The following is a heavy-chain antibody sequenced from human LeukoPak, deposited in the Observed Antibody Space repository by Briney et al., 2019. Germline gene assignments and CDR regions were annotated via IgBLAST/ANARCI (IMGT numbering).Heavy chain of an antibody. V-gene: IGHV3-74*01. CDR1: GFTFSSYW. CDR3: ARTNYYYYYGMDV. Sequence: GGSLRLSCAASGFTFSSYWMHWVRQAPGKGLVWVSRINSDGSSTSYADSVKGRFTISRDNAKNTPYLQMNSLRAEDTAVYYCARTNYYYYYGMDVWGKGTTVTVSS. J-gene: IGHJ6*04. CDR2: INSDGSST.